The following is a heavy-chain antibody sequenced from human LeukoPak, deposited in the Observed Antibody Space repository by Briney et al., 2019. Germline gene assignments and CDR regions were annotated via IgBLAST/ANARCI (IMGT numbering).Heavy chain of an antibody. J-gene: IGHJ4*02. V-gene: IGHV1-18*01. CDR1: GYTFTSYG. D-gene: IGHD3-10*01. CDR3: ATGRTMVRGIIKGPPDY. Sequence: ASVKVSCKTSGYTFTSYGISWVRQAPGQGLEWMGWISAYNGNTNYAQKVQGRVTMTTDTSTSTAYMELSRLRSDDTAVYYCATGRTMVRGIIKGPPDYWGQGTLVTVSS. CDR2: ISAYNGNT.